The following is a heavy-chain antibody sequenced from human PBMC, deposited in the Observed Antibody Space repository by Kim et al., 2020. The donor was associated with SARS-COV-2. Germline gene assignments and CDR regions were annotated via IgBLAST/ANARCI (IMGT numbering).Heavy chain of an antibody. Sequence: GGSLRLSCSASGFTFSSYAMHWVRQAPGKGLEYVSAISSNGGSTYYADSVKGRFTISRDNSKNTLYLQMSSLRAEDTAVYYCVKDGGILRYFDWLLYFDYWGQGTLVTVSS. D-gene: IGHD3-9*01. J-gene: IGHJ4*02. CDR2: ISSNGGST. CDR1: GFTFSSYA. V-gene: IGHV3-64D*06. CDR3: VKDGGILRYFDWLLYFDY.